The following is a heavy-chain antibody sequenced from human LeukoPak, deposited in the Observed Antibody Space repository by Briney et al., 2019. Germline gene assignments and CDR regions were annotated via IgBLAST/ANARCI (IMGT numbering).Heavy chain of an antibody. CDR1: GFTFSSYS. Sequence: GGSLRLSCAASGFTFSSYSMNWVRQAPGKGLEWVSSISSSSSYIYYADSVKGRFTISRDNAKNSLYLQMNSLRAEDTAVYYCARGVLDYYDSSGYYYNWFDPWGQGTLVTVSS. J-gene: IGHJ5*02. D-gene: IGHD3-22*01. V-gene: IGHV3-21*01. CDR2: ISSSSSYI. CDR3: ARGVLDYYDSSGYYYNWFDP.